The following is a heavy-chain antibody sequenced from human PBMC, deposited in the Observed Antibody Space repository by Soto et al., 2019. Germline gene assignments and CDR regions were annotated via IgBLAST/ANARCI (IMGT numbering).Heavy chain of an antibody. CDR2: IYYSGSA. CDR1: GGSISSSNHY. CDR3: ARSHTYGGAY. D-gene: IGHD4-17*01. V-gene: IGHV4-39*01. Sequence: PSETLSLTCTVSGGSISSSNHYWVWIRQPPGKGLEWIGSIYYSGSAYYNPSLKSRVTISVDTSKNQFSLKLNSVTAADTAVYYCARSHTYGGAYWGQGTLVTVSS. J-gene: IGHJ4*02.